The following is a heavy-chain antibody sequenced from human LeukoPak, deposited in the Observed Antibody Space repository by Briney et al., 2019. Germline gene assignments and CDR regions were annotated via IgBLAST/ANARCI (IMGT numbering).Heavy chain of an antibody. CDR2: IYHSGGT. D-gene: IGHD2-15*01. CDR1: GYSISSGYY. J-gene: IGHJ6*03. V-gene: IGHV4-38-2*01. CDR3: ARQDLYYYYYMDV. Sequence: SETLSLTCAVSGYSISSGYYWGWIRPPPGKGLEWIGSIYHSGGTYYNPSLKSRVTISVDTSKNQFSLKLSSVTAADTAVYYCARQDLYYYYYMDVWGKGTTVTVSS.